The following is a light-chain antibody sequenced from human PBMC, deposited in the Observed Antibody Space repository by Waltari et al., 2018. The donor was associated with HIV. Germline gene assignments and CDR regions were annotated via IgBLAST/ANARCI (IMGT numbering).Light chain of an antibody. J-gene: IGLJ1*01. CDR3: AAWDDSLNGYV. V-gene: IGLV1-44*01. Sequence: QSVLTQPPSASGTPGQRVTMSCSGSSSNIESHHVICYQQLPETAPKLLIYSNNQRPSGVPDRFSGSKSGTSASLAISGLQSEDEADYYCAAWDDSLNGYVFGTGTKVTVL. CDR2: SNN. CDR1: SSNIESHH.